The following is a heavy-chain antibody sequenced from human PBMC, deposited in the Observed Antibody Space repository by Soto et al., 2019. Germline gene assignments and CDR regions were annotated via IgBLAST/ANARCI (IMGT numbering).Heavy chain of an antibody. J-gene: IGHJ6*02. D-gene: IGHD6-13*01. CDR1: GGTFSSYA. CDR2: IIPIFGTA. Sequence: QVQLVQSGAEVKKPGSSVKVSCKASGGTFSSYAISWVRQAPGQGLEWMGGIIPIFGTANYAQKFQGRVTITADESTRTAYMELSSLRSEDTAVYYCARDFGLGSQQLSGMDVWGQGTTVTVSS. V-gene: IGHV1-69*12. CDR3: ARDFGLGSQQLSGMDV.